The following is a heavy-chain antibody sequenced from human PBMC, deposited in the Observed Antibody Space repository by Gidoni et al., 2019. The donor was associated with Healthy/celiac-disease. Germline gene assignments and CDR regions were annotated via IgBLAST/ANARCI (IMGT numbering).Heavy chain of an antibody. V-gene: IGHV1-46*01. Sequence: QVQLVQSGAEVKKPGASVKVSCKASGYTFTSYYMHWVRQAPGQGLEWMGIINPSGGSTSYAQKFQGRVTMTRDTSTSTVYMELSSLRSEDTAVYYCARGGRVATIFGYFDYWGQGTLVTVSS. CDR1: GYTFTSYY. CDR2: INPSGGST. D-gene: IGHD5-12*01. CDR3: ARGGRVATIFGYFDY. J-gene: IGHJ4*02.